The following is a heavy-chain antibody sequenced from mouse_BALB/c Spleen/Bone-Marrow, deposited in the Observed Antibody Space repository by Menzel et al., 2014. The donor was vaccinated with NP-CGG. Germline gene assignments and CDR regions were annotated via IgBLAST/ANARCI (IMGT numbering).Heavy chain of an antibody. V-gene: IGHV1S22*01. CDR2: IYPGSGST. CDR1: GYTFTSYW. D-gene: IGHD1-1*01. CDR3: TRSPITTVVAETMDY. J-gene: IGHJ4*01. Sequence: LKQSGSELVRPGASVKLSCKASGYTFTSYWMRWVKQRPGQGLEWIGNIYPGSGSTNYDEKFKNKATLTVDTSSSTAYMQLSSLTSEDSAVYYCTRSPITTVVAETMDYWGQGTSVTVSS.